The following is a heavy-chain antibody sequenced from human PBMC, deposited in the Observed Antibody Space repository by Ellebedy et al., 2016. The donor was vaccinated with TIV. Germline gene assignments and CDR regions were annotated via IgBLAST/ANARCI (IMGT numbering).Heavy chain of an antibody. Sequence: SETLSLTCAVSGVSITSHFWTWIRQPAGGGLEWIGRLHPSGTPNYNLSLKSRVIMSRDTSQDQFSLKLSSVTAADTAVYYCARHGPQWFDAFDLWGQGTLVTVSS. CDR2: LHPSGTP. CDR1: GVSITSHF. D-gene: IGHD3-22*01. J-gene: IGHJ3*01. CDR3: ARHGPQWFDAFDL. V-gene: IGHV4-4*07.